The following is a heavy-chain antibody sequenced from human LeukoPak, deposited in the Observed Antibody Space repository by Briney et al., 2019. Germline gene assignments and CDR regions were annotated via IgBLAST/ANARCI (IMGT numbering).Heavy chain of an antibody. J-gene: IGHJ3*02. CDR2: IIPIFGTA. CDR3: ARVYCSGGSCYSPHDAFDI. Sequence: APVTVSCKASGGTFSSYAISWVRQAPGQGLEWMGGIIPIFGTANYAQKFQGRVTITADESTSTAYMELSSLRSEDTAVYYCARVYCSGGSCYSPHDAFDIWGQGTMVTVSS. V-gene: IGHV1-69*13. CDR1: GGTFSSYA. D-gene: IGHD2-15*01.